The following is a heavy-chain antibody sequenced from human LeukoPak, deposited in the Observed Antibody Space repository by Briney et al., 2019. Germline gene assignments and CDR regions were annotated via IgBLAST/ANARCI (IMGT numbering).Heavy chain of an antibody. D-gene: IGHD3-3*01. CDR1: GFTFSNVW. CDR2: IKSKSDGGTT. V-gene: IGHV3-15*01. CDR3: ITAVWSGSQRFDY. Sequence: GGSLRLSCAASGFTFSNVWMSWVRQAPGKGLEWVGRIKSKSDGGTTDYAAPVKGRFSISRDDSKSTLYLQMNSLKTEDTAVYYCITAVWSGSQRFDYWGQGTLVTVSS. J-gene: IGHJ4*02.